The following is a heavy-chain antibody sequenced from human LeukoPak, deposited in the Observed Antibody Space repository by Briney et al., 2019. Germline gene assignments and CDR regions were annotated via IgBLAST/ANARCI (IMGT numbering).Heavy chain of an antibody. CDR1: GFTVSSYA. CDR3: AKATGTTIYGDYFDY. V-gene: IGHV3-23*01. J-gene: IGHJ4*02. CDR2: ISGSGGST. D-gene: IGHD1-1*01. Sequence: PGGSLRLSCAASGFTVSSYAMSLVRQAPGKGLEWVSTISGSGGSTYYADSVRGRFTISRDNSKNTLYLQMNSLRAEDTAVYYCAKATGTTIYGDYFDYWGQGTLVTVSS.